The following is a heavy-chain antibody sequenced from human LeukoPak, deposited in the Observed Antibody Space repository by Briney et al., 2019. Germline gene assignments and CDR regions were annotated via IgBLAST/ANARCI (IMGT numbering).Heavy chain of an antibody. CDR2: INPIGGST. CDR1: GYTFTSFY. J-gene: IGHJ6*02. Sequence: GASVKVSCKASGYTFTSFYMHWARLAPGQGPEWMAIINPIGGSTNYAQKFQGRVTMTRDTSTSTVYMELSSLRSDDTAVYYCARALGYCSGGSCYGMDVWGQGTTVTVSS. D-gene: IGHD2-15*01. CDR3: ARALGYCSGGSCYGMDV. V-gene: IGHV1-46*01.